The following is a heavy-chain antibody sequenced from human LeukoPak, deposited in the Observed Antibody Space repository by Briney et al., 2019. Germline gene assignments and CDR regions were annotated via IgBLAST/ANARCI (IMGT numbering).Heavy chain of an antibody. D-gene: IGHD5-12*01. J-gene: IGHJ6*02. CDR1: GGSISSYY. CDR2: IYTSGST. Sequence: SETLSLTCTVSGGSISSYYWSWIRQPAGKGLEWIGRIYTSGSTNYNPSLKSRVTMSVDTSKNQFSLKLSSVTAADTAVYYCVRDGAGYSGYDYLGYYYYGMDVWGQGTTVTVSS. CDR3: VRDGAGYSGYDYLGYYYYGMDV. V-gene: IGHV4-4*07.